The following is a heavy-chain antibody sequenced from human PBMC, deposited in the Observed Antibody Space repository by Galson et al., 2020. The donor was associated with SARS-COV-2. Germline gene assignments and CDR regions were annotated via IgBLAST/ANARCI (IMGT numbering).Heavy chain of an antibody. CDR2: IYYSGSA. V-gene: IGHV4-39*01. Sequence: SETLSLTCTVSGGSISSSSYYWGWVRQPPGKGLEWIASIYYSGSAYYNPSLKSRVTTSVDTSKGQFSLKLSSVTAADTAVYYCARGNSGWYRTSAFDIWGQGTMVTVSS. CDR1: GGSISSSSYY. D-gene: IGHD6-19*01. CDR3: ARGNSGWYRTSAFDI. J-gene: IGHJ3*02.